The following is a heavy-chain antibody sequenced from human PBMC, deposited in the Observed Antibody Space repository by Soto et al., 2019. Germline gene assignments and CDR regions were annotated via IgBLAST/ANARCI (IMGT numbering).Heavy chain of an antibody. D-gene: IGHD3-9*01. J-gene: IGHJ4*02. CDR1: GYTFTSYD. Sequence: QVQLVQSGAEVKKPWASVKVSCKTSGYTFTSYDISWVRQAPGQGIEWMGWISAYNGNTNYAQKLQGRVTMTTDTSTSTAYMELRSLRSDDTAVYYCARARDILTGYPPQCDYWGQGTLVTVSS. V-gene: IGHV1-18*01. CDR3: ARARDILTGYPPQCDY. CDR2: ISAYNGNT.